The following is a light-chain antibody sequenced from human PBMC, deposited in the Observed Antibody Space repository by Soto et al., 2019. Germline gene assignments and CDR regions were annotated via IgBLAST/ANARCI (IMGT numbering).Light chain of an antibody. CDR3: GTWDSSLSAAV. CDR1: SSNIGNNY. J-gene: IGLJ7*01. V-gene: IGLV1-51*01. Sequence: QSVLTQPPSVSAAPGQKVTISCSGSSSNIGNNYVSWYQQLPGTAPKLLIYDNNKRPSGIPARFSGSKSGTSATLGITGLQTGDEADYYCGTWDSSLSAAVFGGGTQLTVL. CDR2: DNN.